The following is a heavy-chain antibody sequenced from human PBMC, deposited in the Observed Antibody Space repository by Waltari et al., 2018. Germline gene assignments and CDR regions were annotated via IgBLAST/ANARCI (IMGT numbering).Heavy chain of an antibody. Sequence: QVQLQQWGAGLLKPSETLSLTCAVYGGSFSGYYWSWIRQPPGKGLEWIGEINHSGSTNYNPSLKSRVTISVDTSKNQFSLKLSSVTAADTAVYYCARVQLSYYYYYYMDVWGKGTTVTVSS. CDR3: ARVQLSYYYYYYMDV. CDR1: GGSFSGYY. J-gene: IGHJ6*03. D-gene: IGHD1-1*01. CDR2: INHSGST. V-gene: IGHV4-34*01.